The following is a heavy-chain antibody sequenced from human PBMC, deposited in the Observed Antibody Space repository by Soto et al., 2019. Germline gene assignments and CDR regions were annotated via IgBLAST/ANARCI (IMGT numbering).Heavy chain of an antibody. CDR1: GYTFTDYY. V-gene: IGHV1-2*04. CDR2: INPNNGGT. CDR3: ARMTIGVVPNTWFDP. D-gene: IGHD3-3*01. J-gene: IGHJ5*02. Sequence: QVQLVQSGAEVKKPGASVKLSCKASGYTFTDYYVHWVRQAPGQGLEWMGWINPNNGGTNYAQKFQGWFTMTRDTSISTAYMELNRLKSDDTAVYYCARMTIGVVPNTWFDPWGQGTLVTVSS.